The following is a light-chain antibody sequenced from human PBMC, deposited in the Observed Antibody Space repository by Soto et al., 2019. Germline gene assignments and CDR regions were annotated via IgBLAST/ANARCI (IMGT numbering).Light chain of an antibody. CDR3: QQYNDFQYT. Sequence: DTQMTQSPPTLSASVGDGVTITCRASQSIGSWLAWYQQKPGKAPNLLIYKATILQGGVPSRSSGSGSGTDFSLTISSLQPVDSATYFCQQYNDFQYTFGPGTKLEI. CDR1: QSIGSW. J-gene: IGKJ2*01. CDR2: KAT. V-gene: IGKV1-5*03.